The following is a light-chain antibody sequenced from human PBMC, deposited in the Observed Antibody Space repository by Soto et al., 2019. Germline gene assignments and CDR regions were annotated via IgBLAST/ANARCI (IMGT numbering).Light chain of an antibody. CDR3: CLHTTINTRV. Sequence: QSALTQPASVSGSPGQSITISWTGTNSDVDVFHYISWYQQHPGKAPKLLMYEVNNRPSGISNRFSGSKAANTASLTISGLQTEDEADYYCCLHTTINTRVFGSGTKLTVL. CDR1: NSDVDVFHY. V-gene: IGLV2-14*01. CDR2: EVN. J-gene: IGLJ1*01.